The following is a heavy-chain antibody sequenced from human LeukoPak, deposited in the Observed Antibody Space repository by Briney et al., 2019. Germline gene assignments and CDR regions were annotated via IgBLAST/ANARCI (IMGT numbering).Heavy chain of an antibody. D-gene: IGHD6-19*01. CDR2: INHSGST. J-gene: IGHJ5*02. CDR1: GGSFSGYY. CDR3: ARGQWLVRGFDL. V-gene: IGHV4-34*01. Sequence: SETLSLTCAVYGGSFSGYYWSWIRQPPGKGLEWIGEINHSGSTNYNPSLKSRVTMSVDTSKNQFSLKLSSVTAADTAVYYCARGQWLVRGFDLWGQGTLVTVSS.